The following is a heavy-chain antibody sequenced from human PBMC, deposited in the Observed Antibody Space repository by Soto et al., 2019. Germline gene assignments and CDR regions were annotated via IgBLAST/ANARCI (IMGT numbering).Heavy chain of an antibody. Sequence: QVQLVQSGAEVKKPGASVKVSCKTSGYTFTSYAIHWVRQAPGQRLEWMGWINAANGWINVGNVNTKYSKKFQGRVTITRDTSASTAYMELSSLRSEDTAVYYCARDHYYGSGTYNYFDYWGQGTLVTVSS. CDR1: GYTFTSYA. CDR3: ARDHYYGSGTYNYFDY. J-gene: IGHJ4*02. CDR2: INAANGWINVGNVNT. V-gene: IGHV1-3*01. D-gene: IGHD3-10*01.